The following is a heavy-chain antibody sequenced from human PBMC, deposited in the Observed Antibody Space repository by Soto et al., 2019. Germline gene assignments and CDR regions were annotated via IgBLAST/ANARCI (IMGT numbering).Heavy chain of an antibody. Sequence: PGGSLRLSCAASGFNFSSYSLDWVRKAPGRGLEWVSYISSSGSTIYYADSVKGRFTISRDNAKNSLYLQMNSLRAEDTAVYYCARDHKGGYYYYGMDVWGQGTTVTVSS. V-gene: IGHV3-48*04. CDR3: ARDHKGGYYYYGMDV. J-gene: IGHJ6*02. CDR2: ISSSGSTI. CDR1: GFNFSSYS.